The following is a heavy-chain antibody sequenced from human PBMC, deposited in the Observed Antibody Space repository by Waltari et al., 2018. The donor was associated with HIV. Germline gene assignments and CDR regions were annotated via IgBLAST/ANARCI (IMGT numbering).Heavy chain of an antibody. CDR1: GYTFTRSY. J-gene: IGHJ3*02. D-gene: IGHD2-21*02. V-gene: IGHV1-46*01. CDR2: INPTTGTT. CDR3: ARDGPHIVVVTVRTTDGFDI. Sequence: QVQLVQSGAEVREPGASVRLSCRASGYTFTRSYINWVRQAPGKGLEWMGIINPTTGTTNYGQNFQGRVTMTRDTSTSTVYMELRSLTSEDTAVYYCARDGPHIVVVTVRTTDGFDIWGQGTMVIVSS.